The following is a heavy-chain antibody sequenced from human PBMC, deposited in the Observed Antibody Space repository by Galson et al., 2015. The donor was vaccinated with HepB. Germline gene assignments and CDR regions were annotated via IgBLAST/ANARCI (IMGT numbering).Heavy chain of an antibody. D-gene: IGHD3-10*01. Sequence: SVKVSCKASGGTFSNYAISWVRQAPGQGLEWMGGIIPIFGTTNYAQKFQGRVTITADESTSTGYMELSRLRSEDTAVYYCARDARITMVRGIDNWFDPWGQGTLVTVSS. J-gene: IGHJ5*02. CDR2: IIPIFGTT. CDR1: GGTFSNYA. CDR3: ARDARITMVRGIDNWFDP. V-gene: IGHV1-69*13.